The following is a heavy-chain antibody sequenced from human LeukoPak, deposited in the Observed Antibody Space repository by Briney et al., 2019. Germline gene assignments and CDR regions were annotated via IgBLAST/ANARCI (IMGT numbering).Heavy chain of an antibody. CDR3: ASEDGPHGGTFQH. CDR1: GFIFTSYS. D-gene: IGHD4-23*01. J-gene: IGHJ1*01. CDR2: VNVYKGDT. V-gene: IGHV1-18*01. Sequence: ASVTVSCTASGFIFTSYSITWVRQAPGQGLEWMGWVNVYKGDTYYTQKFQGRVTMTRDTSTTTAYMEMRSLRSDDTAVYYCASEDGPHGGTFQHWGQGTLVTVSS.